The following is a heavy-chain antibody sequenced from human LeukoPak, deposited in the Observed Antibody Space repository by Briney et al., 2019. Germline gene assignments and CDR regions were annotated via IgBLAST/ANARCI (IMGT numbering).Heavy chain of an antibody. CDR1: GGSIGSYY. CDR3: ARHKGFGSSYPPWFDP. V-gene: IGHV4-59*08. J-gene: IGHJ5*02. Sequence: SETLSLTCTVSGGSIGSYYWSWIRQPPGKGLEWIGYIYYSGSTNYNPSLKSRVTISVDTSKNQFSLKLSSVTAADTAVYYCARHKGFGSSYPPWFDPWGQGTLVTVSS. CDR2: IYYSGST. D-gene: IGHD6-13*01.